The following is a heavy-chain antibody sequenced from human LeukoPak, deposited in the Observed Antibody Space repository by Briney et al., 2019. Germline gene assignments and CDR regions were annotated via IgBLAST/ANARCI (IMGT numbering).Heavy chain of an antibody. J-gene: IGHJ5*02. CDR1: GFTFSTYA. Sequence: PGGSLRLSCAASGFTFSTYAMTWVRQAPGKGLEWVSTISASGGSTYYPDSVRGRFTISRDNSKNTLYLQMNSPRAEDTALYYCAKGSYYSGSGSFSQYGWFDPWGQGTLVTVSS. V-gene: IGHV3-23*01. CDR3: AKGSYYSGSGSFSQYGWFDP. CDR2: ISASGGST. D-gene: IGHD3-10*01.